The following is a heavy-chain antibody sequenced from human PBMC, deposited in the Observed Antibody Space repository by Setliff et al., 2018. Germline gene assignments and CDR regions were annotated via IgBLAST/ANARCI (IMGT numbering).Heavy chain of an antibody. J-gene: IGHJ6*03. CDR1: GGSISSGNHY. D-gene: IGHD3-10*01. CDR2: IYYSGST. Sequence: NPSETLSLTCRVSGGSISSGNHYWGLIRQPPGKGLEWVATIYYSGSTYSNPSLKSRLIISVDAPDNQFSVKLSSVTAADTAVYYCARHKSNGSGSYPSLYMDVWGKGIMVTVSS. V-gene: IGHV4-39*01. CDR3: ARHKSNGSGSYPSLYMDV.